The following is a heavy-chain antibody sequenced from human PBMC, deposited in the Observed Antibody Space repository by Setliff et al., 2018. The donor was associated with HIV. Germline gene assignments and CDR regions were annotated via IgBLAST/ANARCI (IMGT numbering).Heavy chain of an antibody. V-gene: IGHV4-34*01. CDR2: TSHSGKT. Sequence: ETLSLTCAVYGGPLSGHYWSWIRQPPGQGLEWIGETSHSGKTNYNPSLKSQVTISVDTSKNQFSLKLTSVTAADTAVYYCVTSSSWSSRLNFWGPGMLVTVSS. CDR1: GGPLSGHY. J-gene: IGHJ4*02. D-gene: IGHD2-2*01. CDR3: VTSSSWSSRLNF.